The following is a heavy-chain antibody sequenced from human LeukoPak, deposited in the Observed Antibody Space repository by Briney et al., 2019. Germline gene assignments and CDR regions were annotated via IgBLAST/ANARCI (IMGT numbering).Heavy chain of an antibody. V-gene: IGHV1-2*02. CDR1: EYTFTVYY. CDR2: INPNSGGT. CDR3: TSLLIVDAFDI. D-gene: IGHD2-21*01. J-gene: IGHJ3*02. Sequence: ASVKVSCKASEYTFTVYYIHWVRQAPGQGLEWMGWINPNSGGTNYAQKFQGRVTMTRDTSISTAYMELSRLTSDDTAVYYCTSLLIVDAFDIWGQGTLVTVSS.